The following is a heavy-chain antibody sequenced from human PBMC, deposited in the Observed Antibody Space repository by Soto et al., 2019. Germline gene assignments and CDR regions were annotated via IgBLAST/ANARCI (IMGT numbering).Heavy chain of an antibody. V-gene: IGHV3-7*01. Sequence: VSLRLSCAASGFTFSSYWMSWVRQAPGKGLEWVANIKQDGSEKYYVDSVKGRFTISRDNAKNSLYLQMNSLRAEDTAVYYCAREGDYAEFEYWGQGTLVTVSS. D-gene: IGHD4-17*01. CDR2: IKQDGSEK. CDR3: AREGDYAEFEY. J-gene: IGHJ4*02. CDR1: GFTFSSYW.